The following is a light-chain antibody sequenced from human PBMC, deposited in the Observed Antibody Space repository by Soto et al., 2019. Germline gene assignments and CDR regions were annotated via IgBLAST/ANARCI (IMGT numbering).Light chain of an antibody. CDR2: LEGSGSY. V-gene: IGLV4-60*02. Sequence: QPVLTQSSSASASLGSSVKLTCTLSSGHSSYIIAWHQQQPGKAPRYLMKLEGSGSYNKVSGVPDRFSGSSSGADRYLTISNLQFEDEADYYCETWDSNTHTVFGGGTKLTVL. CDR3: ETWDSNTHTV. CDR1: SGHSSYI. J-gene: IGLJ3*02.